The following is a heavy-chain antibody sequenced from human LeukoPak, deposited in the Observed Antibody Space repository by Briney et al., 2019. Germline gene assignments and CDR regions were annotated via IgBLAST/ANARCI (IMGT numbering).Heavy chain of an antibody. CDR2: INPNSGGT. J-gene: IGHJ4*02. CDR1: GYTFTCYY. D-gene: IGHD4-17*01. Sequence: GASVKVSCKASGYTFTCYYMHWVRQAPGQGLEWMGWINPNSGGTNYAQKFQGRVTMTRDTSISTAYMELSRLRSDDTAVYYCARSPYGGPYYFDYWGQGTLVTVSS. CDR3: ARSPYGGPYYFDY. V-gene: IGHV1-2*02.